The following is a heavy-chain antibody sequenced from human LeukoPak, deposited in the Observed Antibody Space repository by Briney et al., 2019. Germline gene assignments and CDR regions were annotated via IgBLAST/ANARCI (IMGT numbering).Heavy chain of an antibody. Sequence: PGGSLRLSCAASGFTVSSNYMSWVRQAPGKGLEWVSVIYSGGSTYYADSVKGRFTISRDNSKNTVYLQMNSLRAEDTAVYYCAGPGNYYNSSGYPFDYWGQGTLVTVSS. CDR1: GFTVSSNY. J-gene: IGHJ4*02. V-gene: IGHV3-53*01. CDR3: AGPGNYYNSSGYPFDY. CDR2: IYSGGST. D-gene: IGHD3-22*01.